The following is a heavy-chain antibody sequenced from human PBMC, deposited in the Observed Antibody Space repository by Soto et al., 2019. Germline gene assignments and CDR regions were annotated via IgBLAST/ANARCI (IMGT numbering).Heavy chain of an antibody. Sequence: ASVKVSCKASGYTFTRYGISWVRQAPGRGLEWMGWISAYNGNTNYAQKLQGRVTMTTDTSTSTAYMELRSLRSDDTAVYYCARESKNYYGSGSQPYYYYGMDVWGQGTTVTVSS. J-gene: IGHJ6*02. V-gene: IGHV1-18*01. D-gene: IGHD3-10*01. CDR3: ARESKNYYGSGSQPYYYYGMDV. CDR1: GYTFTRYG. CDR2: ISAYNGNT.